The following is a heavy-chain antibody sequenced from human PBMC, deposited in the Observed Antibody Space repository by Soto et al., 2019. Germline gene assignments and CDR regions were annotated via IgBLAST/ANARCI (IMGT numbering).Heavy chain of an antibody. D-gene: IGHD2-15*01. J-gene: IGHJ3*02. CDR1: GGSSSRGGYY. CDR2: IYYSGST. Sequence: PSETLSLTCTVSGGSSSRGGYYWSWIRQHPGKGLEWIGYIYYSGSTYYNPSLKSRVTISVDTSKNQFSLKLSSVTAADTAVYYCAREEQVVVAATRGAFDIWGQGTMVTVSS. V-gene: IGHV4-31*03. CDR3: AREEQVVVAATRGAFDI.